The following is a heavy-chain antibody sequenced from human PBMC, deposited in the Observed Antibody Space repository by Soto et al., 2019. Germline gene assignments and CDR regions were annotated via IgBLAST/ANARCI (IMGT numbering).Heavy chain of an antibody. Sequence: QVQLVQSGAEVKKPGASVKVSCKASGYVFISYGISWVRQAPGQGLEWMGWISRHNGNTNYAQKFQGRVIMTTDASLSTAYMELRSLRSDDTAVYYCVRDLDGSGSYYTDFWGQGTLVTVS. D-gene: IGHD3-10*01. CDR1: GYVFISYG. J-gene: IGHJ4*02. CDR2: ISRHNGNT. CDR3: VRDLDGSGSYYTDF. V-gene: IGHV1-18*04.